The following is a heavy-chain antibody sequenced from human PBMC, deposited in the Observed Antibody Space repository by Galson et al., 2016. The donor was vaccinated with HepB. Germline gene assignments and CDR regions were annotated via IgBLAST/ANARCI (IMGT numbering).Heavy chain of an antibody. CDR3: AREPDYNVHYFDY. CDR2: IIPIFARA. CDR1: GGTFSTYS. Sequence: SVKVSCKASGGTFSTYSINWVRQAPGQGLEWMGGIIPIFARANYAQKFQGRVTITADESTSTVYMELSSLTFEDAAVYYCAREPDYNVHYFDYWGQGTLVTVSS. J-gene: IGHJ4*02. V-gene: IGHV1-69*13. D-gene: IGHD3-10*01.